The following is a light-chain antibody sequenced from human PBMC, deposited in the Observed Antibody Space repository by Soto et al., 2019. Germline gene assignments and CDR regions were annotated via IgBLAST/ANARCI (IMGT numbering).Light chain of an antibody. CDR2: AAS. CDR3: QQSFSTPRT. V-gene: IGKV1-39*01. J-gene: IGKJ1*01. Sequence: DIQMTQSPSSQSASVGDRVTITCRASQSINSYVNWYQQKPGKAPKLLIYAASSLQSGVPSRFSGSGSETDFPLTISSLQPDDFATYYCQQSFSTPRTFGQGTRVEI. CDR1: QSINSY.